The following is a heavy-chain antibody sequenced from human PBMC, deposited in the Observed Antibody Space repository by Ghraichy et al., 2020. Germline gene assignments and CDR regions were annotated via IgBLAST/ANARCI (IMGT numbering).Heavy chain of an antibody. CDR1: RFTFSESW. D-gene: IGHD1-26*01. CDR2: MNPDGSEI. Sequence: GGSLRLSCAASRFTFSESWMDWVRQAPGKGLEWVASMNPDGSEIYNADSVRGRFTISRDNARNYLYLQMNSLRAEDTAMYYCARDGGWSAFDYWGQGTLVTVSS. CDR3: ARDGGWSAFDY. V-gene: IGHV3-7*03. J-gene: IGHJ4*02.